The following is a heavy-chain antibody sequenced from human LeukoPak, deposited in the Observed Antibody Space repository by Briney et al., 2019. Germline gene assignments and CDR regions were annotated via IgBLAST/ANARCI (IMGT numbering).Heavy chain of an antibody. CDR3: AKMGGRCCTRTTCLSVDSVMDY. J-gene: IGHJ4*02. V-gene: IGHV4-61*01. CDR1: GGSVSSGSYY. D-gene: IGHD2-2*01. CDR2: IYYTGST. Sequence: SETLSLTCTVSGGSVSSGSYYWSWIRQPPGKGLEWIGYIYYTGSTNYNPSLESRVTISVDTSKNQFSLKLSSVTAADTAVYYCAKMGGRCCTRTTCLSVDSVMDYWGQGSLVTVSS.